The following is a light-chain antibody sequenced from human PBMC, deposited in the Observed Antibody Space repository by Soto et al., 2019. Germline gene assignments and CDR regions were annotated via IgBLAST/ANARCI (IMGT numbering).Light chain of an antibody. Sequence: QSALTQPASVSGSPGQSITISCTGTSSDVGGYNYVSWYQQHPGKAPKLMIYDVSNRPSGVSNRFSGSKSGNTASLTIAGLQAEDEADYYCSSYTISSVYVCGTGTKLTVL. CDR2: DVS. CDR1: SSDVGGYNY. V-gene: IGLV2-14*01. CDR3: SSYTISSVYV. J-gene: IGLJ1*01.